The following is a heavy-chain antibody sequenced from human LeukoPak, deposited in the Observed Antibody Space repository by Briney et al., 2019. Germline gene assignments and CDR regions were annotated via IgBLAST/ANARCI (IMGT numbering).Heavy chain of an antibody. CDR1: GGSIRSGSYY. CDR3: AREFGRGITAAGTDC. Sequence: SETLSLTCTVSGGSIRSGSYYWSWIRQPPGKGLEWIGEINHSGSTNYNPSLKSRVTISVDTSKNQISLRLSSMTAADTAVYYCAREFGRGITAAGTDCWGQGTLVTVSS. J-gene: IGHJ4*02. D-gene: IGHD6-13*01. CDR2: INHSGST. V-gene: IGHV4-39*07.